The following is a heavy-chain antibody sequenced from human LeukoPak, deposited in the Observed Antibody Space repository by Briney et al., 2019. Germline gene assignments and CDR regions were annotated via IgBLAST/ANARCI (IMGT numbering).Heavy chain of an antibody. Sequence: SETLSLTCTVSGGSISSYYWSWIRQPPGKGLEWIGYIYYSGSTNYNPSLKSRVTISVDTSKNQFSLKLSSVTAADTAVYYCARVVTFGGVIAGLLDYWGQGTLVSVSS. J-gene: IGHJ4*02. D-gene: IGHD3-16*02. V-gene: IGHV4-59*08. CDR2: IYYSGST. CDR1: GGSISSYY. CDR3: ARVVTFGGVIAGLLDY.